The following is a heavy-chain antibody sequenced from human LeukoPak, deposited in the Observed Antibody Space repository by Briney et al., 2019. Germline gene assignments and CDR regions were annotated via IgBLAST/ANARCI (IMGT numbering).Heavy chain of an antibody. V-gene: IGHV3-74*01. CDR2: INSDGTIT. J-gene: IGHJ4*02. Sequence: GGSLRLSCAASGFTFTSYWMHWVRQAPVKGLVWLSRINSDGTITSYADSLEGRFTISRDNAKNTVYLQMNSLRAEDTAVYYCARTGVGFDYWGQGALVTVSS. CDR3: ARTGVGFDY. CDR1: GFTFTSYW.